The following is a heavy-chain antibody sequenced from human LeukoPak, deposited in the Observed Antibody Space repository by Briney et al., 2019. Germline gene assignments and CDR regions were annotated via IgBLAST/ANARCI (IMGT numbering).Heavy chain of an antibody. V-gene: IGHV4-34*01. J-gene: IGHJ5*02. CDR2: INHSGST. Sequence: SETLSLTCAVYGGSFSGYYWSWIRQPPGKGLEWIGEINHSGSTNYNPSLKSRVTISVDTSKNQFSLKLSSVTAADTAVYYCARRGPGSWFDPWGQGTLVTVS. D-gene: IGHD3-10*01. CDR3: ARRGPGSWFDP. CDR1: GGSFSGYY.